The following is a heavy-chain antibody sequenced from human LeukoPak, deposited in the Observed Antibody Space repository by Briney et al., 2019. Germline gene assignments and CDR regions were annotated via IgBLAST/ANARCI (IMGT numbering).Heavy chain of an antibody. CDR1: GYTFTSYA. CDR2: INPIFGTA. Sequence: ASVKVSCKASGYTFTSYAISWVRQAPGQGLEWMGGINPIFGTANYAQKFQGRVTITADESTSTAYMELSSLRSEDTAVYYCARNPYYYDSSGYYPNWFDPWGQGTLVTVSS. CDR3: ARNPYYYDSSGYYPNWFDP. J-gene: IGHJ5*02. D-gene: IGHD3-22*01. V-gene: IGHV1-69*13.